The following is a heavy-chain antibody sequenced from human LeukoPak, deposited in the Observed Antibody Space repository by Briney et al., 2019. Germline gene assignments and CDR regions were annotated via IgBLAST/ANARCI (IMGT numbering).Heavy chain of an antibody. CDR1: GFTFSSYS. CDR3: ARDGGGYYDSSGEWGDY. D-gene: IGHD3-22*01. Sequence: GGSLRLSCAASGFTFSSYSMNWVPQAPGKGLEWVSSISSSSSDIYYADPVKGRFTISRNNAKNSLYLQMNSLRAEDTAVYYCARDGGGYYDSSGEWGDYWGQGTLVTVSS. CDR2: ISSSSSDI. V-gene: IGHV3-21*01. J-gene: IGHJ4*02.